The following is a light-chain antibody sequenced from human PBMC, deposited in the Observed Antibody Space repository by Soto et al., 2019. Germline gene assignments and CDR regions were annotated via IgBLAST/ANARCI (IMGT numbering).Light chain of an antibody. CDR1: QSVSRN. CDR2: AAY. Sequence: EIVLTQSPGTLSVSPGERVTLSCRASQSVSRNLAWYQQKPGQAPRLLFYAAYSRATGIPDRFSGSGSGTDFTLTISRLEPEDFAVYYCQHYGNSPPYTFGQGTKLDSK. J-gene: IGKJ2*01. V-gene: IGKV3-20*01. CDR3: QHYGNSPPYT.